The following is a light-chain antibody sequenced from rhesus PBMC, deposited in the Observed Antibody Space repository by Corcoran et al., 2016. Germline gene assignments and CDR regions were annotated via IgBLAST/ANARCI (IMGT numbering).Light chain of an antibody. Sequence: DIQMTQSPSSLSASVGDTVTITCRASQRISSWLVWYQQKPGKAPKLLIYKATSLQSGVPSRVSGSGAGTDFTLTISSLQPEDFATYYCLQYSSSPFTFGPGTKLDIK. J-gene: IGKJ3*01. CDR3: LQYSSSPFT. CDR2: KAT. CDR1: QRISSW. V-gene: IGKV1-22*01.